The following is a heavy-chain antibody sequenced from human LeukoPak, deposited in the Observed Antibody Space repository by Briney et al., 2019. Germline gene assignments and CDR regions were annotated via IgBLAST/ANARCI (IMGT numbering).Heavy chain of an antibody. D-gene: IGHD6-13*01. CDR1: GYTFSGYY. CDR3: ARGYPLSTTAAGTYFQH. Sequence: GASVKVSCKASGYTFSGYYMHWVRQAPGQGLEWMGWINPNSGGTNYAQKFQSRVTMTRDTSISTAYMELSRLRSDDTAVYYCARGYPLSTTAAGTYFQHWGQGTLVTVSS. CDR2: INPNSGGT. J-gene: IGHJ1*01. V-gene: IGHV1-2*02.